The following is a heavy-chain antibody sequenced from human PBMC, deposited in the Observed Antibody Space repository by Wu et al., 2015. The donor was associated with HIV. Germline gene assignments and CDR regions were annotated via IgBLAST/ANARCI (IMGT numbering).Heavy chain of an antibody. CDR2: INPDTGGT. CDR1: GYTFSDHY. Sequence: QVQLVQSGAEVKKPGASVKVSCKSSGYTFSDHYIHWVRQAPGQGLEWVGWINPDTGGTKFAQIFEDRVTMTRDTSMSTVSMELYRLTSGDTGVYFCTRGWDRIIVGAYPPADIGSDTWGQGTLVTVSS. J-gene: IGHJ5*02. CDR3: TRGWDRIIVGAYPPADIGSDT. D-gene: IGHD1-26*01. V-gene: IGHV1-2*02.